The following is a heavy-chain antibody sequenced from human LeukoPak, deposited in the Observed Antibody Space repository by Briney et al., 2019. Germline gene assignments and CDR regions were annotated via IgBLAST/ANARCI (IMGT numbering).Heavy chain of an antibody. J-gene: IGHJ4*02. CDR3: ARGGLEPVDY. V-gene: IGHV3-74*01. Sequence: GGPLRLSCAASGFTFSTYWMHWARQAPGKGLVWVSRTNTDGSSTSYADSVKGRFTISRDNAKNTLYLQMNSLRADDTAVYYCARGGLEPVDYWGQGTLVTVSS. D-gene: IGHD1-1*01. CDR2: TNTDGSST. CDR1: GFTFSTYW.